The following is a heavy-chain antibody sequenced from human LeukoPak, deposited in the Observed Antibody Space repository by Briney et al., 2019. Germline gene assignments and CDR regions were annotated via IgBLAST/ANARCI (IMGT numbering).Heavy chain of an antibody. Sequence: ASVKVSCKASGYTFTSYGISWVRQAPGQGLEWMGWISAYNGNTNYAQKLQGRVTMTTDTSTSTAYMELRSLRSDDTAVYYCARELPSHRYADDGNYFDYWGQGTLVTVSS. CDR1: GYTFTSYG. D-gene: IGHD1-1*01. V-gene: IGHV1-18*01. CDR3: ARELPSHRYADDGNYFDY. J-gene: IGHJ4*02. CDR2: ISAYNGNT.